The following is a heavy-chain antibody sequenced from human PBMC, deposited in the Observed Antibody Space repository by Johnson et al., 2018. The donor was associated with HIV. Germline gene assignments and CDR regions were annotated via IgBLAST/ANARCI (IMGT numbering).Heavy chain of an antibody. D-gene: IGHD6-13*01. CDR1: QFTFSNYG. CDR3: AREVYSNFDFDAFDI. CDR2: ISGNGGST. V-gene: IGHV3-64*01. Sequence: VQLVESGGGVVQPGRSLRLSCAASQFTFSNYGMHWVRQTPGKGLEYVSGISGNGGSTYYANSVKGRFTISRDNSKNTLYVQMGSLRAEDMAVYYCAREVYSNFDFDAFDIWGQGTMVTVSS. J-gene: IGHJ3*02.